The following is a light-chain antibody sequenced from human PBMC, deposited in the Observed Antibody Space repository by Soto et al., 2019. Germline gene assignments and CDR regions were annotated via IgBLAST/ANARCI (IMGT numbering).Light chain of an antibody. CDR1: QSIRTD. CDR3: QQYNSYS. V-gene: IGKV3-15*01. Sequence: EIVLTQSPGTLSLSPGERATLSCRASQSIRTDLAWYQQKPGQAPSLLIFSASTRATGVPARFSGSGSGTEFALTVSSLQSDDFATYYCQQYNSYSFGQGTKVDIK. CDR2: SAS. J-gene: IGKJ1*01.